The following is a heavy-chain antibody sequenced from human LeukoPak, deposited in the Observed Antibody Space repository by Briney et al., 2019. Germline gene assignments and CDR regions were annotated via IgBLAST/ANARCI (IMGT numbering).Heavy chain of an antibody. Sequence: GGSLRLSCAVSGFAFGSEAMSWVRQSPARGLEWVASISPGGGTTYYADYVKGRFTISRDNSKNSLFVQMNSLRAEDTAVYYCARDPLDYYGSGTLGYAFDIWGQGTMVTVSS. CDR2: ISPGGGTT. D-gene: IGHD3-10*01. CDR3: ARDPLDYYGSGTLGYAFDI. CDR1: GFAFGSEA. J-gene: IGHJ3*02. V-gene: IGHV3-23*01.